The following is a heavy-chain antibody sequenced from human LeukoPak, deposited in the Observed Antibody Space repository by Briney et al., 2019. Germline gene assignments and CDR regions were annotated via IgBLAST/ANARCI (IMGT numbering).Heavy chain of an antibody. CDR1: GFIFSSYA. D-gene: IGHD2-2*01. Sequence: NPGGSLRLSCAASGFIFSSYAMSWVRQAPGKGLEWVSSISTGSRYIYYRDSVKGRFTISRDDAKNSLYLQMNSLRVEDTAVYYCARADCSGSTCYLRRSWFDPWGQGTLVTVSS. J-gene: IGHJ5*02. CDR2: ISTGSRYI. V-gene: IGHV3-21*01. CDR3: ARADCSGSTCYLRRSWFDP.